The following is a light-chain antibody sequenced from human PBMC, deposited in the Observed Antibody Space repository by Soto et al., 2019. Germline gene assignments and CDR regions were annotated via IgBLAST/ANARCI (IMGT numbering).Light chain of an antibody. CDR2: SNN. Sequence: QSVLTQPPSASGTPGQRVTISCSGSSSNIGSNTVNWYQQLPGTAPKLLIYSNNQRPSGVPDRFSGSKSGASATLAISGLQSEYEADYYCAAWYDSLNGVDVFGTGTKLTVL. V-gene: IGLV1-44*01. CDR3: AAWYDSLNGVDV. CDR1: SSNIGSNT. J-gene: IGLJ1*01.